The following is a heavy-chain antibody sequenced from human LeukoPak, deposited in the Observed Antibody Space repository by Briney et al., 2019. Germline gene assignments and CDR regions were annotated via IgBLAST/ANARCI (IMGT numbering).Heavy chain of an antibody. V-gene: IGHV4-39*01. CDR3: QSRFLEWLLDY. D-gene: IGHD3-3*01. J-gene: IGHJ4*02. Sequence: SETLSLTCTASGGSISSNNYYWGWIRQPPGKGLEWIGSIYYGGYTYYNPSLKSRVTISVDTSKNQFSLKLSSVTAADTAIYYCQSRFLEWLLDYWDQGTLVTVSS. CDR1: GGSISSNNYY. CDR2: IYYGGYT.